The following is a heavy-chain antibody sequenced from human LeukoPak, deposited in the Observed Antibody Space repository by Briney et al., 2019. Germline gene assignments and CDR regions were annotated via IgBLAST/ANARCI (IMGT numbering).Heavy chain of an antibody. CDR2: MNPNSGNT. J-gene: IGHJ4*02. CDR3: ARGDLWFGELFHFDY. D-gene: IGHD3-10*01. CDR1: GYTFTSYD. V-gene: IGHV1-8*03. Sequence: ASVKVSCKASGYTFTSYDINWVRQATGQGLEWMGWMNPNSGNTGYAQKFQGRVTITRSTSISTAYMELSSLRSEDTAVYYCARGDLWFGELFHFDYWGQGTLVTVSS.